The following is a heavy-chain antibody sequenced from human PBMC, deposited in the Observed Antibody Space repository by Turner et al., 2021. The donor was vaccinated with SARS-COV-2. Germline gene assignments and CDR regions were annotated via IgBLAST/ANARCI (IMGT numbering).Heavy chain of an antibody. CDR1: GFSFNSFG. V-gene: IGHV3-33*01. J-gene: IGHJ4*02. CDR2: IWYDGSKQ. D-gene: IGHD3-22*01. CDR3: ARDNYDSSNYFDY. Sequence: QVHLAESGGGVVQPGKTLTVSGEASGFSFNSFGMHWVRQAPGKGLEWVGMIWYDGSKQLFGDFAKGRFTISRDNSKNTVSLQMTSLRAEDTALYYCARDNYDSSNYFDYWSQGSLVTVSS.